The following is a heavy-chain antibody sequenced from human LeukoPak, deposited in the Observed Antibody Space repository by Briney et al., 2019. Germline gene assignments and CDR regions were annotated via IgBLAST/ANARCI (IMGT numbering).Heavy chain of an antibody. CDR3: ARGSVDTAMVSEYYFDY. CDR1: GGTFSSYA. CDR2: IIPLFGIA. D-gene: IGHD5-18*01. Sequence: HVASVKVSCKASGGTFSSYAISWVRQAPGQGLEWMGRIIPLFGIANYAQKFQGRVTITADKSTSTAYMELSSLRSEDTAVYYCARGSVDTAMVSEYYFDYWGQGTLVTVSS. J-gene: IGHJ4*02. V-gene: IGHV1-69*04.